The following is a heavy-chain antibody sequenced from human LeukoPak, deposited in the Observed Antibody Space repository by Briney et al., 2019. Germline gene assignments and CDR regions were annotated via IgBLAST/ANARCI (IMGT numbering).Heavy chain of an antibody. V-gene: IGHV3-21*01. CDR2: ISSSSSYI. CDR1: GFTFSSYN. D-gene: IGHD5-24*01. CDR3: ARGDGYNPGGVDY. J-gene: IGHJ4*02. Sequence: GGPLRLSCAASGFTFSSYNMNWVRQAPGKGLEWVSSISSSSSYIYYADSVKGRFTISRDNAKNSLYLQMNSLRAEDTAVYYCARGDGYNPGGVDYWGQGTLVTVSS.